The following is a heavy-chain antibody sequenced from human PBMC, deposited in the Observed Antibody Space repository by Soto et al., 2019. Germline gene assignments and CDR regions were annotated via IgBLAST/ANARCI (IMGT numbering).Heavy chain of an antibody. V-gene: IGHV1-69*12. D-gene: IGHD5-12*01. J-gene: IGHJ2*01. CDR1: GGTFSSYT. Sequence: QVQLVQSGAEVKKPGSSVTVSCKASGGTFSSYTISWVRQAPGQGLEWMGGIIPIFGTANDAQQFQGRVTITADESTSTAYMELSSLRSEDTAVYYCARGNHRWLQLWYFDLWGRGTLGTVSA. CDR3: ARGNHRWLQLWYFDL. CDR2: IIPIFGTA.